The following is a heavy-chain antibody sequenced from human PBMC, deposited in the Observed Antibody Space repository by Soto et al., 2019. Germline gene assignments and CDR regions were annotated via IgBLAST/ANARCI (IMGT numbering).Heavy chain of an antibody. Sequence: QVQLVQSGAEVKKPGSSVKVSCKASGGTFSSYTISWVRQAPGQGLEWMGRIIPILGIANYAQKFQGRVTITADKSTSTAYMELSSLRSEDTAVYYCARLRCGGGSCYNYGMDVWGQGTTVTVSS. CDR3: ARLRCGGGSCYNYGMDV. J-gene: IGHJ6*02. CDR1: GGTFSSYT. V-gene: IGHV1-69*02. CDR2: IIPILGIA. D-gene: IGHD2-15*01.